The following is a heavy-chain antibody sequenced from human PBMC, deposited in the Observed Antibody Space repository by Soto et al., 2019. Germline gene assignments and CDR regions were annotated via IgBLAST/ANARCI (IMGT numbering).Heavy chain of an antibody. J-gene: IGHJ3*02. CDR2: ISGSGGST. V-gene: IGHV3-23*01. CDR1: GFTFSSYA. D-gene: IGHD6-13*01. Sequence: GGSLRLSCAASGFTFSSYAMSWVRQAPGKGLEWVSAISGSGGSTYYADSVKGRFTISRDNSKNTLYLQMNSLRAEDTAVYYCGKGIAAAGDAFDIWGQGTMVTVSS. CDR3: GKGIAAAGDAFDI.